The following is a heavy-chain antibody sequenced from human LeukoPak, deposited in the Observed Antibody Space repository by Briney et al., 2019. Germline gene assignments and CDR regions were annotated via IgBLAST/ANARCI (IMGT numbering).Heavy chain of an antibody. Sequence: GGSLRLSCAASGFTFSSHSMNWVRQAPGKGLECVSYISSSSSDIYYADSVKGRFTISRDNAKNSIYHQMNSLRDEEMAVYYCAREAIRLQVDYWGQGTLVTVSS. J-gene: IGHJ4*02. CDR3: AREAIRLQVDY. CDR1: GFTFSSHS. V-gene: IGHV3-21*06. CDR2: ISSSSSDI.